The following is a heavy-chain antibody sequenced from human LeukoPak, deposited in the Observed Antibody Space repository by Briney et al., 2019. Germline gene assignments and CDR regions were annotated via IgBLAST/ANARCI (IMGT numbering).Heavy chain of an antibody. CDR1: GYTFTSYY. V-gene: IGHV1-46*01. Sequence: GASVKVSCKASGYTFTSYYMHWVRQAPGQGLEWMGIINPSGGSTSYAQKFQGRVTMTRDTSTSTVYMELSSLRSEDTAVYYCARDSWDYLRSAYNGGDHWGQGTLVTVSS. D-gene: IGHD1-14*01. CDR2: INPSGGST. CDR3: ARDSWDYLRSAYNGGDH. J-gene: IGHJ4*02.